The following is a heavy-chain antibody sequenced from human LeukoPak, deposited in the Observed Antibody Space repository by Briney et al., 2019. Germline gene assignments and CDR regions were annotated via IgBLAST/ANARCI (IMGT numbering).Heavy chain of an antibody. CDR2: ISAYNGNT. CDR3: ARGIDPHRDTLTGYAREGYWFDP. D-gene: IGHD3-9*01. V-gene: IGHV1-18*01. CDR1: GYTFTSYG. J-gene: IGHJ5*02. Sequence: ASVKVSCKASGYTFTSYGISWVRQAPGQGLEWMGWISAYNGNTNYAQKLQGRVTMTTDTSTRTAYMELSSLRSEDTAVYYCARGIDPHRDTLTGYAREGYWFDPWGQGTLVTVSS.